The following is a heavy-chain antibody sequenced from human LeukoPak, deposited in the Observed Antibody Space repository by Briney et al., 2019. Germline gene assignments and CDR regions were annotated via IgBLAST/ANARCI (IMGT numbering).Heavy chain of an antibody. CDR3: ARVNPDYYGSGSYYIGY. J-gene: IGHJ4*02. Sequence: SETLSLTCTVSGGSISSYYWSWIRQPPGKGLGWIGYIYYSGSTDYNPSLKSRVTISVDTSKYQFSLKLSSVTAADTAVYYCARVNPDYYGSGSYYIGYWGQGTLVTVSS. V-gene: IGHV4-59*01. D-gene: IGHD3-10*01. CDR1: GGSISSYY. CDR2: IYYSGST.